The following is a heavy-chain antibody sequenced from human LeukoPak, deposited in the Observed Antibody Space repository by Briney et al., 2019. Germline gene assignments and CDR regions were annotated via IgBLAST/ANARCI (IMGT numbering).Heavy chain of an antibody. V-gene: IGHV3-74*01. CDR1: GFTLSSYW. CDR2: TNSDGSST. Sequence: GGSPRLSCAASGFTLSSYWMYWVRQAPGKGLMWVSRTNSDGSSTNYADSVKGRFTISRDNAKNTLYLQMNSLRAEDTAVYYCATSRYCSGASCSYHWGQGTLVTVSS. D-gene: IGHD2-15*01. CDR3: ATSRYCSGASCSYH. J-gene: IGHJ5*02.